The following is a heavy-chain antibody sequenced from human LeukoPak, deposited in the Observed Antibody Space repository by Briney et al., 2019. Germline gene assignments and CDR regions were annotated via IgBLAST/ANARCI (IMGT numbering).Heavy chain of an antibody. D-gene: IGHD1-26*01. CDR2: IWYDGSNK. CDR3: ARDRPTGSYYSIDY. CDR1: GFAFSSYA. V-gene: IGHV3-33*08. J-gene: IGHJ4*02. Sequence: GGSLRLSCAASGFAFSSYAMHWVRQAPGKGLEWVALIWYDGSNKYYGDSVKGRFTISRDNSKNTVYLQMNSLRVEDTAIYYCARDRPTGSYYSIDYWGQGTLATVSS.